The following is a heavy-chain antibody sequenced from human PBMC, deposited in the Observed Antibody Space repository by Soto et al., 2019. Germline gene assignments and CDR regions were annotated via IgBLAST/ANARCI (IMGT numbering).Heavy chain of an antibody. Sequence: GGSLRLSCAASGFTFSVDYMSWIRQAPGKGLEWVSYISSSSSYTNYADSVKGRFTISRDNAKNSLYLQMNSLRAEDTAVYYCASSCRSTSCYPIWGQGTLVTVSS. CDR3: ASSCRSTSCYPI. CDR1: GFTFSVDY. J-gene: IGHJ4*02. CDR2: ISSSSSYT. D-gene: IGHD2-2*01. V-gene: IGHV3-11*06.